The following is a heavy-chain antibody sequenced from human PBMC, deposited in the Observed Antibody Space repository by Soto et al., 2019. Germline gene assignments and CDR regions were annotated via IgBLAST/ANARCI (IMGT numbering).Heavy chain of an antibody. CDR1: GFTFSSYA. Sequence: EVQLLESGGGLVQPGGSLRLSCAASGFTFSSYALNWVRQAPGKGLEWVSVISGSGDNTYYADSVKGRFTISRDNYKNTLYLQMNSLRAEDTDVYYCAKDLGTDDFWSAYYTYYYMDVWGKGTTVTVSS. V-gene: IGHV3-23*01. CDR2: ISGSGDNT. CDR3: AKDLGTDDFWSAYYTYYYMDV. D-gene: IGHD3-3*01. J-gene: IGHJ6*03.